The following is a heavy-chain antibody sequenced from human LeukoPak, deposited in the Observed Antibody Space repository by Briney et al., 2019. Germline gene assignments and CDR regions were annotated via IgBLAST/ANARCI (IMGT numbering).Heavy chain of an antibody. Sequence: ASVKVSCKASGYTFPSYFMHWVRQAPGQGLEWMGIINPTGGSTTYAQKFQGRVTMTRDTSTSTVYMELSSLRSDDTAVYYCATDSTLDYWGQGTLVTVSS. V-gene: IGHV1-46*01. CDR2: INPTGGST. J-gene: IGHJ4*02. CDR3: ATDSTLDY. CDR1: GYTFPSYF. D-gene: IGHD2-2*01.